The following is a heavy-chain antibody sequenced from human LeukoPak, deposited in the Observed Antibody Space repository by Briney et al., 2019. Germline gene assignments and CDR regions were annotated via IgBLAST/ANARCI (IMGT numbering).Heavy chain of an antibody. V-gene: IGHV3-20*04. CDR3: ARGMDGYYPPSFGDY. D-gene: IGHD3-22*01. CDR1: GFTFSSYG. J-gene: IGHJ4*02. Sequence: PGGSLRLSCAASGFTFSSYGMSWVRQAPGKGLEWVSGINWNGGSTGYADSVKGRFTISRDNAKNSLYLQMNSLRAEDTALYYCARGMDGYYPPSFGDYWGQGTLVTVSS. CDR2: INWNGGST.